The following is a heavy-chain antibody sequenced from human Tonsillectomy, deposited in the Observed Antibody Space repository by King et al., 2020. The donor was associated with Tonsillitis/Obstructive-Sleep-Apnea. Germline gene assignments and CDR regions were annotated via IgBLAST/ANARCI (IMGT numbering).Heavy chain of an antibody. J-gene: IGHJ2*01. V-gene: IGHV5-51*01. CDR1: GYRFTSYW. Sequence: QLVQSGVEVKKPGESLKISCQGTGYRFTSYWIACVRQVPGKALDWMGISYPGDSDTEYSSSFHGQVTISAAKSIDTAYLQWGSLRASDTAMYYCARLDNTGSSLLFGGHFDLWGRGTLVSVSS. CDR2: SYPGDSDT. CDR3: ARLDNTGSSLLFGGHFDL. D-gene: IGHD1-26*01.